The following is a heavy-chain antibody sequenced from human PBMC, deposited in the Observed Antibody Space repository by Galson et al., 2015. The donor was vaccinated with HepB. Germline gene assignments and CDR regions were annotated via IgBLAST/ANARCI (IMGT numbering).Heavy chain of an antibody. J-gene: IGHJ4*02. Sequence: CAISGDSVSSNSAAWNWIRQSPSRGLEWLGRTYYRSDWYYDYAESLKGRITINPDTSKNQFSLQLNSVTPEDTAVYYCARGSYNSAWHWGQGTLVTVSS. CDR3: ARGSYNSAWH. CDR1: GDSVSSNSAA. V-gene: IGHV6-1*01. CDR2: TYYRSDWYY. D-gene: IGHD6-19*01.